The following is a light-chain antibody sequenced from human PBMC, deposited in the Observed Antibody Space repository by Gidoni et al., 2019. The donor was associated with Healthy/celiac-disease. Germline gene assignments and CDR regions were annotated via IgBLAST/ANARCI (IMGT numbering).Light chain of an antibody. Sequence: DIQMTQSPSSLSASVGDRVTITCRESQSISSYLNWYQQKPGKAPKLLIYAASSLQSGVPSRFSGSVSGTDFTLTISSLQPEDFATYYCQQSYSTPYTFGQGTKLEIK. V-gene: IGKV1-39*01. CDR3: QQSYSTPYT. CDR2: AAS. J-gene: IGKJ2*01. CDR1: QSISSY.